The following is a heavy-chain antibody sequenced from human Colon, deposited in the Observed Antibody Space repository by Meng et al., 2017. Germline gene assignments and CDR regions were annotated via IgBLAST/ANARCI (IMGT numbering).Heavy chain of an antibody. CDR1: GASISSEAFY. Sequence: QVPVREPGPGLVKPSQTLSLTCTVSGASISSEAFYWGWIRQHPGKGLEWIGYMHYSGIANYNPSLNSRIAISVDTSKNHFSLKLSSVTAADTAVYYCARYRYDSSSYSNFFDPWGQGTLVTVSS. D-gene: IGHD3-22*01. V-gene: IGHV4-31*03. J-gene: IGHJ5*02. CDR2: MHYSGIA. CDR3: ARYRYDSSSYSNFFDP.